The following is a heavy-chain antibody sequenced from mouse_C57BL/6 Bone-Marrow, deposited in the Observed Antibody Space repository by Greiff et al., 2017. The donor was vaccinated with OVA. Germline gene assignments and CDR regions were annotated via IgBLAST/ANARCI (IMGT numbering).Heavy chain of an antibody. J-gene: IGHJ2*01. CDR3: ARGGRANWDSFDY. Sequence: VQLQQPGAELVKPGASVKLSCKASGYTFTSYWMHWVKQRPGQGLEWIGMIHPNSGSTNYNEKFKSKATLTVDKSSSTAYMQLSSLTSEDSAVYYCARGGRANWDSFDYWGQGTTLTVSS. CDR1: GYTFTSYW. D-gene: IGHD4-1*01. V-gene: IGHV1-64*01. CDR2: IHPNSGST.